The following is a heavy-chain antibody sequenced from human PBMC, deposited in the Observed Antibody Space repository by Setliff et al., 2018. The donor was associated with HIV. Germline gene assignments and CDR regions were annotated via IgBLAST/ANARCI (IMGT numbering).Heavy chain of an antibody. J-gene: IGHJ4*02. V-gene: IGHV4-31*03. CDR3: ARGTTSITFDY. CDR1: GGSISSGAYY. CDR2: IDHSGGT. D-gene: IGHD1-1*01. Sequence: SETLSLTCTVSGGSISSGAYYWAWIRQSPGKGLEWIGEIDHSGGTKYNPSLKSRLTMSIDTSKSHFSLNLNSVTAADTAVYYCARGTTSITFDYWSQGTLVTVSS.